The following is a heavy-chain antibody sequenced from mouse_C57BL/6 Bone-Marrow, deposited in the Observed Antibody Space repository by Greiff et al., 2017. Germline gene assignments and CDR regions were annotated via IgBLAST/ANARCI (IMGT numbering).Heavy chain of an antibody. V-gene: IGHV3-8*01. CDR1: GYSITSDY. CDR2: ISYSGST. D-gene: IGHD2-5*01. J-gene: IGHJ4*01. CDR3: ARFEAYYSNYYAMDY. Sequence: EVMLVESGPGLAKPSQTLSLTCSVTGYSITSDYWNWIRKFPGNKLEYMGYISYSGSTYYNPSLKSRISITRDTSKNQYYLQLNSVTTEDTATYYCARFEAYYSNYYAMDYWGQGTSVTVSS.